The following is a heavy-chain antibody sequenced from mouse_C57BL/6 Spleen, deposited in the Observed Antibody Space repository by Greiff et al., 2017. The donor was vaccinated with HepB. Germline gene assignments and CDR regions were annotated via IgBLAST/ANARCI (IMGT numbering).Heavy chain of an antibody. J-gene: IGHJ2*01. CDR2: IYPGSGNT. CDR3: ARKGSYSAYFDY. Sequence: QVQLKESGAELVRPGASVKLSCKASGYTFTDYYINWVKQRPGQGLEWIARIYPGSGNTYYNEKFKGKATLTAEKSSSTAYMQLSSLTSEDSAVYFCARKGSYSAYFDYWGQGTTLTVSS. CDR1: GYTFTDYY. D-gene: IGHD2-12*01. V-gene: IGHV1-76*01.